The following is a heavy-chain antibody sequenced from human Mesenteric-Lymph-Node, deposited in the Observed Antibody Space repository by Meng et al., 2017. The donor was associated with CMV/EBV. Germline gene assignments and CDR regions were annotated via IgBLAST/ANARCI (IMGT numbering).Heavy chain of an antibody. CDR1: GFTFSSYG. V-gene: IGHV3-33*06. J-gene: IGHJ6*02. CDR2: IWYDGSNK. CDR3: AKDEGKSAYGMDV. Sequence: GESLKISCAASGFTFSSYGMHWVRQAPGKGLEWVAVIWYDGSNKYYADSVKGRFTISRDNSKNTLYLQMNSLRAEDTAVYYCAKDEGKSAYGMDVWGQGTTVTVSS.